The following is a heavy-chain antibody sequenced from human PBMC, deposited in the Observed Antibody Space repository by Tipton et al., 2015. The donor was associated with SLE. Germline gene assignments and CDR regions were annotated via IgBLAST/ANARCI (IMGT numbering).Heavy chain of an antibody. CDR1: GITFDEYT. CDR2: ITWDGTRT. J-gene: IGHJ6*02. Sequence: GSLRLSCVASGITFDEYTMHWVRQAPGKGLEWVSLITWDGTRTYYADSVKGRFTISRDTSKSSLYLQMNSVRSEDAGLYYCAKDRNYGSGSYYFFGMDVWGQGTTVSVSS. D-gene: IGHD3-10*01. V-gene: IGHV3-43*01. CDR3: AKDRNYGSGSYYFFGMDV.